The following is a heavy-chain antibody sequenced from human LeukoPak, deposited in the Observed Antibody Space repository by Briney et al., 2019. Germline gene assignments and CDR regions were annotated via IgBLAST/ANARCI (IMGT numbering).Heavy chain of an antibody. V-gene: IGHV3-23*01. Sequence: GGSLRLSCAASGFTFSSYGMHWVRQAPGKGLEWVSAISGSGGSTYYADSVKGRFTISRDNSKNTLYLQMNSLRAEDTAVYYCAKDLRETTVTNWFDPWGQGTLVTVSS. D-gene: IGHD4-17*01. J-gene: IGHJ5*02. CDR1: GFTFSSYG. CDR2: ISGSGGST. CDR3: AKDLRETTVTNWFDP.